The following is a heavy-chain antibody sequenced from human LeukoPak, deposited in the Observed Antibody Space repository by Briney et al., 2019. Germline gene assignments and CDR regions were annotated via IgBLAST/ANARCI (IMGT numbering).Heavy chain of an antibody. CDR3: ARLQLRSYYYMDV. Sequence: PSETLSLTCTVSGGSISSYYWSWIRQPPGKGLEWIGYIYYSGSTNYNPSLKSRVTISVDTSKNQFSLKLSPVTAADTAVYYCARLQLRSYYYMDVWGKGTTVTVSS. CDR1: GGSISSYY. CDR2: IYYSGST. V-gene: IGHV4-59*01. D-gene: IGHD5-18*01. J-gene: IGHJ6*03.